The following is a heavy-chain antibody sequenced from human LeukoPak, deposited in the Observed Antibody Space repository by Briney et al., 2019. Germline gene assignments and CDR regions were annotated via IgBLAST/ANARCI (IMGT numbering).Heavy chain of an antibody. J-gene: IGHJ4*02. CDR3: ATSSDYGYYYINY. CDR2: INHSGST. D-gene: IGHD4-17*01. Sequence: TSETLSLTCAVSGGSFSAYYWSWIRQPPGKGLEWIGVINHSGSTNYNPSLKSRVTISVDTSKNQFSLKLSSVTAADTAVYYCATSSDYGYYYINYWGQGTLVTVSS. CDR1: GGSFSAYY. V-gene: IGHV4-34*01.